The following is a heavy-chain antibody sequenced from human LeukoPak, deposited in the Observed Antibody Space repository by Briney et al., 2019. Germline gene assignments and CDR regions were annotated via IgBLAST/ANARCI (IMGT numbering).Heavy chain of an antibody. CDR2: LTGAGRTT. CDR1: AFPFGSFS. CDR3: ARGRGYLMTVPEY. V-gene: IGHV3-23*01. D-gene: IGHD2-21*02. J-gene: IGHJ4*02. Sequence: AGSMCPACPAYAFPFGSFSMGWDSPAQAQVREWVSALTGAGRTTYYADSVKGRFTMSTDNSKNTMYLQMSSLMVKDPAAYSCARGRGYLMTVPEYWGQGTLVTVSS.